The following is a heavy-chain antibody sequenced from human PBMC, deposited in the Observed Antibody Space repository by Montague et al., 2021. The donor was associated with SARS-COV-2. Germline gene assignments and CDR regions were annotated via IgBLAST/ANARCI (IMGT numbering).Heavy chain of an antibody. CDR2: IYSGVST. Sequence: SLRLSCAASGFTVSSNYMSWVRQAPGKGLEWVSVIYSGVSTYYXXXVKGRFTISRDNSKNTLYLQMHSLRAEDTAVYYCARDSMAYGMDVWGQGTTVTVSS. J-gene: IGHJ6*02. D-gene: IGHD5-24*01. V-gene: IGHV3-53*01. CDR1: GFTVSSNY. CDR3: ARDSMAYGMDV.